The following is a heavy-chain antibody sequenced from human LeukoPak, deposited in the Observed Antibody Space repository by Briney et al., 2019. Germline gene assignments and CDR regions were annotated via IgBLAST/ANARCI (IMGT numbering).Heavy chain of an antibody. CDR3: ARDFEPSGYSLDAFDI. CDR1: GFTFSSYW. Sequence: GGSLRLSCAASGFTFSSYWMSWVRQAPGKGLEWVANIKQDGSEKYYVDSVKGRFTISRDNAKNSLYLQMNSLRAEDTAVYYCARDFEPSGYSLDAFDIWGQGTMVTVSS. J-gene: IGHJ3*02. CDR2: IKQDGSEK. D-gene: IGHD5-18*01. V-gene: IGHV3-7*01.